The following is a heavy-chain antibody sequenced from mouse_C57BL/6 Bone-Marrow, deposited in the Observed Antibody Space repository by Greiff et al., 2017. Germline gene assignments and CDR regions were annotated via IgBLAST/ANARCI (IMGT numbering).Heavy chain of an antibody. CDR1: GFNIKDYY. CDR2: IDPEDGET. Sequence: VQLQQSGAELVKPGASVKLSCTASGFNIKDYYMHWVKQRTEQGLEWIGRIDPEDGETKYAPKFQGKATITADTSSNTAYLPLSSLTSEDTAVYYCARDYGSSYAYYYAMDYWGQGTSVTVSS. D-gene: IGHD1-1*01. J-gene: IGHJ4*01. CDR3: ARDYGSSYAYYYAMDY. V-gene: IGHV14-2*01.